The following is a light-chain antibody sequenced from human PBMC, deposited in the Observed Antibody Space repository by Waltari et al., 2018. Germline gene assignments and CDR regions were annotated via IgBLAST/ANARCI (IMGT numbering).Light chain of an antibody. CDR3: SSYASSVTHV. J-gene: IGLJ1*01. CDR1: SSDVGGYDY. Sequence: QSALPQPASVSGSPGQSITISCTGTSSDVGGYDYVSWYQQHPGKAPILIIYGVSSRPSGISIRFSGSKAGNTASLTISGLQADDEADYYGSSYASSVTHVCGTGTKVTVL. V-gene: IGLV2-14*03. CDR2: GVS.